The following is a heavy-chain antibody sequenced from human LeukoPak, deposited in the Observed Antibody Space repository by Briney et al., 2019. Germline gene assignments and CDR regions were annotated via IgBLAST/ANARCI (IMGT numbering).Heavy chain of an antibody. CDR1: GGTFSSYA. CDR3: ARGIAVAGPTGANWFDP. J-gene: IGHJ5*02. D-gene: IGHD6-19*01. V-gene: IGHV1-69*13. CDR2: IIPIFGTA. Sequence: SVKVSCKASGGTFSSYAISWVRQAPGQGLEWMGGIIPIFGTANYAQKFQGRVTITADESTSTAYMELSSLRSEDTAVYYCARGIAVAGPTGANWFDPWRQGTLVTVSS.